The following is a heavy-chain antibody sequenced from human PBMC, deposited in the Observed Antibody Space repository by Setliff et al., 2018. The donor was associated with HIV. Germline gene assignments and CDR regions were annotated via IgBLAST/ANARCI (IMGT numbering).Heavy chain of an antibody. V-gene: IGHV4-61*05. CDR2: IYYRGST. D-gene: IGHD3-3*02. CDR3: ARAYDESTNYHFAY. Sequence: KTSETLSLTCTVSGGSITGSPYYWGWIRRPPVKGLEWIGYIYYRGSTDYNPSLKSRVTISIDTSKNQFSLKLSSVTAADTAVYYCARAYDESTNYHFAYWSQGTLVTVSS. CDR1: GGSITGSPYY. J-gene: IGHJ4*02.